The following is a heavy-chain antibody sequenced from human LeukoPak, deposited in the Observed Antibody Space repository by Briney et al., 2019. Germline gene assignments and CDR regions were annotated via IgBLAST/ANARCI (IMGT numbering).Heavy chain of an antibody. V-gene: IGHV1-18*01. CDR1: GDTFSSYG. J-gene: IGHJ6*03. Sequence: ASVKVSCKASGDTFSSYGINWVRQAPGQGGGWRGWIRVYNGDTNYTQKLQGRVTMTTHTSTSTAYIELRSLRSDDTAIYYCARWVGIWSGYYQGHYYYYMDVWGKGTTVTVSS. CDR3: ARWVGIWSGYYQGHYYYYMDV. D-gene: IGHD3-3*01. CDR2: IRVYNGDT.